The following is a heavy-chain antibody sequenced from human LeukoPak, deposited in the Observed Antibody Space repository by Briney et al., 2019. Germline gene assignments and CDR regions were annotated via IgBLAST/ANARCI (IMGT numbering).Heavy chain of an antibody. V-gene: IGHV3-74*01. Sequence: GGSLRLSCAASGFTFSSYWMHWVCQAPGQGLLWVSRIDTDGSRTGYADSVKGRFTISRDNAKNTLYLQMNNLRAEDTAVYYCTKDYGSGAYLDYWGQGTLVTVSS. CDR2: IDTDGSRT. D-gene: IGHD3-10*01. J-gene: IGHJ4*02. CDR3: TKDYGSGAYLDY. CDR1: GFTFSSYW.